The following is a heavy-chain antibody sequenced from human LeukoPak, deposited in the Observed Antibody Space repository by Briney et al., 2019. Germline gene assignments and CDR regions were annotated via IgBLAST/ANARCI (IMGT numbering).Heavy chain of an antibody. CDR3: ARTYYDFWTGYHKFDY. J-gene: IGHJ4*02. Sequence: SVKVSCKASGYTFTRNALNWVRQAPGQGLDWMGWINPNTGNPTYAQGFTGRFVFSLDTSVSTAYLRITSLKAEDTAVYYCARTYYDFWTGYHKFDYWGQGTLVTVSS. V-gene: IGHV7-4-1*02. CDR1: GYTFTRNA. CDR2: INPNTGNP. D-gene: IGHD3-3*01.